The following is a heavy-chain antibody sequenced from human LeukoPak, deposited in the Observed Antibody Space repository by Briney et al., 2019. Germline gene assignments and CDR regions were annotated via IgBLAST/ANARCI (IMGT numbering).Heavy chain of an antibody. Sequence: SVKVSCKASGGTFSSYAISWVRQAPGQGLEWMGGIIPIFGTANYAQKFQGRVTITADKSTSTAYMELSSLRSEDTAVYYCARANSSSVHLASYWGQGTLVTASS. D-gene: IGHD6-6*01. CDR1: GGTFSSYA. CDR2: IIPIFGTA. J-gene: IGHJ4*02. CDR3: ARANSSSVHLASY. V-gene: IGHV1-69*06.